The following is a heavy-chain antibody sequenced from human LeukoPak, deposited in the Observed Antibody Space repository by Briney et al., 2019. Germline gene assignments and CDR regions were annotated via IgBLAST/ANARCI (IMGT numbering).Heavy chain of an antibody. D-gene: IGHD3-10*01. CDR3: ARVVRFVELSVDY. CDR2: IYFSGIT. CDR1: GGSISSFY. Sequence: SETLSLTCTVSGGSISSFYWSWIRQPPGKGLEWIGYIYFSGITNYNPSLKSRVTISVDTSKNQFSLKLKSVTAADTAVYYCARVVRFVELSVDYWGQGTLVTVSS. V-gene: IGHV4-59*01. J-gene: IGHJ4*02.